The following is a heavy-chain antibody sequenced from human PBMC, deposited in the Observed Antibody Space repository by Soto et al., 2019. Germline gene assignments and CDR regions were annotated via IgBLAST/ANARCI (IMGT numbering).Heavy chain of an antibody. CDR3: ARFHCSGGSCYFDY. CDR2: INPNSGGT. CDR1: GYTFTGYY. Sequence: ASVKVSCKASGYTFTGYYMHWVRHAPGQGLEWMGWINPNSGGTNYAQKFQGWVTMTRDTSISTAYMELSRLRSDDTAVYYCARFHCSGGSCYFDYWGQGTLVTVSS. D-gene: IGHD2-15*01. V-gene: IGHV1-2*04. J-gene: IGHJ4*02.